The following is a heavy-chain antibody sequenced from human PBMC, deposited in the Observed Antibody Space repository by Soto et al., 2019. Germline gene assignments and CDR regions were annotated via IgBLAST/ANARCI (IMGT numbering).Heavy chain of an antibody. D-gene: IGHD2-2*01. CDR2: ISAYNGNT. J-gene: IGHJ6*02. CDR3: ARGRGKSPAANYYYYGMDV. V-gene: IGHV1-18*01. CDR1: GYTFTSYG. Sequence: ASVKVSCKASGYTFTSYGISWVRQAPGQGLEWMGWISAYNGNTNYAQKLQGRVTMTTDTSTSTAYMELRSLRSDDTAVYYCARGRGKSPAANYYYYGMDVWGQGTTVTVSS.